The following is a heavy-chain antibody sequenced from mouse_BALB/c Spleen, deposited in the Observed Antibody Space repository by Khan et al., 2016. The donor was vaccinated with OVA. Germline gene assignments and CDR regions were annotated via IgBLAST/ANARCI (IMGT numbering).Heavy chain of an antibody. V-gene: IGHV1-7*01. CDR1: GFTFTTYW. Sequence: QVQLQQSGAELVKPGASVKLSCTASGFTFTTYWIHWIKQRPGQGLEWIGYINPRTGYTEYHQTLKDKATLTADESSNTAYLQLNRLTSADSTVYSFSRSELFGLFAYWGQGTLVTVSA. CDR3: SRSELFGLFAY. CDR2: INPRTGYT. J-gene: IGHJ3*01.